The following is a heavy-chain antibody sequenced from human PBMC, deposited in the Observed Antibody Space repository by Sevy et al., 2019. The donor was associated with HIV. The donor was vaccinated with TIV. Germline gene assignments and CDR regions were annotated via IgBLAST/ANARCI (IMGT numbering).Heavy chain of an antibody. Sequence: SETLSLTCTVSGGSISSGGYYWSWIRQHPGKGLEWIGYIYYSGSTYYNPSLKSRVTISVDTYKNQFSLKLSSVTAAETAVYYCARATSGIYYYYGMDVWGQGTTVTVSS. J-gene: IGHJ6*02. CDR3: ARATSGIYYYYGMDV. D-gene: IGHD2-15*01. CDR1: GGSISSGGYY. V-gene: IGHV4-31*03. CDR2: IYYSGST.